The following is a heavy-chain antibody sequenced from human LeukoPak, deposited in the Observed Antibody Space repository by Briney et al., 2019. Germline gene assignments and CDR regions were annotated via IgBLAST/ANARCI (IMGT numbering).Heavy chain of an antibody. Sequence: ASVKVSCKASGYTFTSYYMHWVRQAPGQGLEWMGIINPSGGSTSYAQKFQGRVTMTRDTSTSTVYMELSSLRSEDTAVYYCAKDSRSADRPWYFDLWGRGTLVTVSS. V-gene: IGHV1-46*01. CDR3: AKDSRSADRPWYFDL. CDR2: INPSGGST. J-gene: IGHJ2*01. D-gene: IGHD3-3*01. CDR1: GYTFTSYY.